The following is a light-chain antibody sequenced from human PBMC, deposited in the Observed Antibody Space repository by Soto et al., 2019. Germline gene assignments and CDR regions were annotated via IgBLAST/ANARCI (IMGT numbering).Light chain of an antibody. CDR1: QSVSSN. CDR2: GAS. V-gene: IGKV3-15*01. CDR3: QQYGSSPLT. Sequence: EIVMTQSPATLSVSPGERATLSCSASQSVSSNLAWYQQKPGQAPRLLIYGASTRATGIPARFSGSGSGTDFTLTISRLEPEDFAVYYCQQYGSSPLTFGGGTKVDIK. J-gene: IGKJ4*01.